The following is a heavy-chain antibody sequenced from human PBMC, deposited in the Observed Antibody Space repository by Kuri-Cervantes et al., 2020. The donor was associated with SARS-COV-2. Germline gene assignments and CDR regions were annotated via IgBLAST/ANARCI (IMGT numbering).Heavy chain of an antibody. CDR2: ISYDGSNK. J-gene: IGHJ4*02. CDR1: GFTFSSYA. CDR3: ARAFMVRGVNGPGY. V-gene: IGHV3-30-3*01. D-gene: IGHD3-10*01. Sequence: GESLKISCAASGFTFSSYAMHWVRQAPGKGLEWVAVISYDGSNKYYADSVKGRFTISRDNSKNTLYLQMNSLRAEDTAVYYCARAFMVRGVNGPGYWGQGTLGTVSS.